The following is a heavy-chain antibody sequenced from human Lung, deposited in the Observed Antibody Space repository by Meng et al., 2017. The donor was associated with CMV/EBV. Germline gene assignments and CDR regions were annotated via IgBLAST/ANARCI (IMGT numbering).Heavy chain of an antibody. V-gene: IGHV3-48*03. J-gene: IGHJ1*01. CDR3: ARDRAGYYDFPYQFDL. CDR2: ISSGGGTI. Sequence: GGSLRLXXGASGFTFSSSEMTWVRQAPGKGLEWISYISSGGGTIYYADSVRGRFTISRDNANNSLYLQMNGLRADDTAVYYCARDRAGYYDFPYQFDLWGQGXLVTVSS. D-gene: IGHD3-3*01. CDR1: GFTFSSSE.